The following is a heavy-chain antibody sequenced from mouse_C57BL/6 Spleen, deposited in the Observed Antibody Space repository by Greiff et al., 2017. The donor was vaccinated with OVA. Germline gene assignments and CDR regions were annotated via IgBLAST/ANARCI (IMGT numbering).Heavy chain of an antibody. CDR2: IRNKANGYTT. CDR3: ASYDRYGYFDV. J-gene: IGHJ1*03. V-gene: IGHV7-3*01. CDR1: GFTFTDYY. Sequence: EVQLVESGGGLVQPGGSLSLSCAASGFTFTDYYMSWVRQPPGKALEWLGFIRNKANGYTTEYSASVKGRFTISRDNSQSILYLQMNALRAEDSATYYCASYDRYGYFDVWGTGTTVTVSS.